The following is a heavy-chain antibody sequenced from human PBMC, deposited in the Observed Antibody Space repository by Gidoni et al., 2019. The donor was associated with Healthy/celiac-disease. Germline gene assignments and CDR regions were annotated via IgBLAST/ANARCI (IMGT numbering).Heavy chain of an antibody. V-gene: IGHV4-34*01. J-gene: IGHJ4*02. D-gene: IGHD5-18*01. CDR2: INHSGST. CDR1: GGSFSGYY. CDR3: AKDRALHKYSYGPGTFDY. Sequence: QVQLQQWGAGLLKPSETLSLTCAVYGGSFSGYYWSWIRQPPGKGLEWIGEINHSGSTNYNPSLKSRVTISVDTSKNQFSLKLSSVTAADTAVYYCAKDRALHKYSYGPGTFDYWGQGTLVTVSS.